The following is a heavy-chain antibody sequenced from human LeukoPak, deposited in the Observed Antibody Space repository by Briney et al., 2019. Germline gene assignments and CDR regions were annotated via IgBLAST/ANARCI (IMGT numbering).Heavy chain of an antibody. D-gene: IGHD3-3*01. V-gene: IGHV1-46*03. CDR2: INPSGGST. Sequence: ASVKVSCXASGYTFTSYYMHWVRQAPGQGLEWMGIINPSGGSTSYAQKFQGRVTMTRDTSTSTVYMELSSLRSEDTAVYYCARVPSYDYDFWSGYIYFDYWGQGTLVTVSS. J-gene: IGHJ4*02. CDR1: GYTFTSYY. CDR3: ARVPSYDYDFWSGYIYFDY.